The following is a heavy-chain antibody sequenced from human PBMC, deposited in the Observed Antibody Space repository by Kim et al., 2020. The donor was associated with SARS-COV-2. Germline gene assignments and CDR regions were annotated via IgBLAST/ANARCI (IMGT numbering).Heavy chain of an antibody. CDR1: GFTFSGSA. Sequence: GGSLRLSCAASGFTFSGSAMHWVRQASGKGLEWVGRIRSKANSYATAYAASVKGRFTISRDDSKNTAYLQMNSLKTEDTAVYYCTLQILTGYYSDYWGQGTLVTVSS. J-gene: IGHJ4*02. D-gene: IGHD3-9*01. V-gene: IGHV3-73*01. CDR2: IRSKANSYAT. CDR3: TLQILTGYYSDY.